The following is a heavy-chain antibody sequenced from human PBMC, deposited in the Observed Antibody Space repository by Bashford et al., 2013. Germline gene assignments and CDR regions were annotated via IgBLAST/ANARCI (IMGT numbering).Heavy chain of an antibody. CDR1: GFSLSTSGVG. CDR2: IYWDDDK. CDR3: AHLGADISGSYDSFDY. D-gene: IGHD1-26*01. Sequence: SGPTLVKPTQTLTLTCTFSGFSLSTSGVGVGWIRQPPGKALEWLALIYWDDDKRYSPSLKSRLTITKDTSKNQVVLTMTNMDPVDTATYYCAHLGADISGSYDSFDYWGQGTLVTVSS. V-gene: IGHV2-5*02. J-gene: IGHJ4*02.